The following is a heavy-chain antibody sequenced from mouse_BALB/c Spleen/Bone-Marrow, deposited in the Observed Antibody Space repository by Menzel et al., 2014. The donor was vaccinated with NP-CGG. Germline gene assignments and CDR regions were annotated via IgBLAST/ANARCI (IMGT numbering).Heavy chain of an antibody. CDR3: ARGYYGNHFDY. Sequence: EVKLMESGGGLVKPGGSLKLSCAASGFTFSSYAMSWVRQTPEKRLEWVASISGGGSTYYPDSVKGRFTISRDNARNILYLQMSSLRSEDTAMYYCARGYYGNHFDYWGQGTTLTVSS. CDR2: ISGGGST. D-gene: IGHD2-1*01. V-gene: IGHV5-6-5*01. J-gene: IGHJ2*01. CDR1: GFTFSSYA.